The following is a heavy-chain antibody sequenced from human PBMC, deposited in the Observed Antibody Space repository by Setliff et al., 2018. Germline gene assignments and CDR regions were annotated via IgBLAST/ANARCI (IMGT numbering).Heavy chain of an antibody. V-gene: IGHV4-61*09. J-gene: IGHJ5*02. CDR2: FYTSGIT. Sequence: TSETLSLTCTVSGGSISSGSYYWTWIRQPAGKGLEWIGHFYTSGITSYNPSLKSRVTISVDTSKNQFSLKLSSVTAADTAVYYCVTAASARSRWYDMGWFDPWGQGTLVTVS. CDR3: VTAASARSRWYDMGWFDP. D-gene: IGHD3-22*01. CDR1: GGSISSGSYY.